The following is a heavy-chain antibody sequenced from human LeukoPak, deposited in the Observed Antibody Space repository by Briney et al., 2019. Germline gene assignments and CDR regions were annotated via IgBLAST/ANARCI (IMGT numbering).Heavy chain of an antibody. J-gene: IGHJ3*02. CDR1: GYSFTSYW. Sequence: GESLKISCKGSGYSFTSYWIGWVRQMPGKGLEWMGIIYPGDSDTTYSPSFQGQVTISADKSISTAYLQWSSLKASDTAMYYCARRAPVLEDAFDIWGQGTMVTVSS. CDR2: IYPGDSDT. V-gene: IGHV5-51*01. CDR3: ARRAPVLEDAFDI. D-gene: IGHD1-1*01.